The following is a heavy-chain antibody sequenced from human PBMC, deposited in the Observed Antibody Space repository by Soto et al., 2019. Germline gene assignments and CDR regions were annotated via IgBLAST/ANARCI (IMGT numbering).Heavy chain of an antibody. CDR2: IYHSGST. J-gene: IGHJ6*02. Sequence: QVQLQESSPGLVKPSGTLSLTCAVSGGSISSSNWWSWVRQPPGKGLEWIGEIYHSGSTNYNPSLKSRVTISVDKSKNQFSLKLSSVTAADTAVYYCARASGGLSLLGDYYYYGIDVWGQGTTVTVSS. V-gene: IGHV4-4*02. D-gene: IGHD3-16*02. CDR1: GGSISSSNW. CDR3: ARASGGLSLLGDYYYYGIDV.